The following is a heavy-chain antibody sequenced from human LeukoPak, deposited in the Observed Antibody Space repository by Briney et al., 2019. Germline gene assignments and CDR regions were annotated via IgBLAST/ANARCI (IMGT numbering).Heavy chain of an antibody. Sequence: ASVKVSCKASGYTFTGYYMHWVRQAPGQGLEWMGWINPNSGGTNYAQKSQGRVTMTRDTSISTAYMELSRLRSDDTAVYYCATITYCSGGSCLYSEDDYWGQGTLVTVSS. J-gene: IGHJ4*02. V-gene: IGHV1-2*02. CDR3: ATITYCSGGSCLYSEDDY. D-gene: IGHD2-15*01. CDR1: GYTFTGYY. CDR2: INPNSGGT.